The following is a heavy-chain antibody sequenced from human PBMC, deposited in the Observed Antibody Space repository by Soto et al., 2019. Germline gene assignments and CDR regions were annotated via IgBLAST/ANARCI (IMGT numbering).Heavy chain of an antibody. CDR3: ASDMSTT. CDR2: MNPNSGHT. V-gene: IGHV1-8*01. D-gene: IGHD2-2*01. J-gene: IGHJ4*02. CDR1: GYTFTSHD. Sequence: QVQLVQSGAEVKKPGASVKVSCKASGYTFTSHDINWMRKATGQGLEWMGWMNPNSGHTNYAQKFQGRVIMTRDTSISTAYMELTNLRSEDTAIYYCASDMSTTWGQGTLVTVSS.